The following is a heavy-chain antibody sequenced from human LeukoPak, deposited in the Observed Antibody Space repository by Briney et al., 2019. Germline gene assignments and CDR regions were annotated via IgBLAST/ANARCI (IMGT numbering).Heavy chain of an antibody. CDR2: ILYDGSNK. CDR1: GFTFRDHG. Sequence: TGGSLRLSCAASGFTFRDHGMHWVRQAPGEGLEWMTFILYDGSNKYYTDSVKGRFTISRDNSKNTLYLQMNSLKPDDTAVYYCAKTIDKGSGYYMDYWGQGTLVSVSS. D-gene: IGHD3-22*01. CDR3: AKTIDKGSGYYMDY. J-gene: IGHJ4*02. V-gene: IGHV3-30*02.